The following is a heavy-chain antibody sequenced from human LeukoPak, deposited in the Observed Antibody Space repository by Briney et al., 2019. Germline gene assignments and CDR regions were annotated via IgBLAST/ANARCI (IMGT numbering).Heavy chain of an antibody. CDR3: ARNSDYGDPFDY. J-gene: IGHJ4*02. V-gene: IGHV4-61*01. D-gene: IGHD4-17*01. Sequence: SETLSLTCTVSGGSVSSGSYYWNWIRQPPGKGLEWIGYIYYSGSANYNPSLKSRVTISLDTSKNQFSLTLSSVTAADTAVYYCARNSDYGDPFDYWGQGTLVTVSS. CDR2: IYYSGSA. CDR1: GGSVSSGSYY.